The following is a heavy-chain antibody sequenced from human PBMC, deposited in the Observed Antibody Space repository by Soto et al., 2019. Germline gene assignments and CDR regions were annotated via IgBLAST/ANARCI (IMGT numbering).Heavy chain of an antibody. Sequence: PSETLSLTCTVSGGSINNYYWSWIRQPPGKGLEWIGYIYYRGNTNYNPSLKSRVTISVDTSKNQFSLKLSSVTAADTAVYYCARDCSGGSCSYAFDIWGQGTMVTVS. CDR2: IYYRGNT. V-gene: IGHV4-59*01. CDR1: GGSINNYY. J-gene: IGHJ3*02. D-gene: IGHD2-15*01. CDR3: ARDCSGGSCSYAFDI.